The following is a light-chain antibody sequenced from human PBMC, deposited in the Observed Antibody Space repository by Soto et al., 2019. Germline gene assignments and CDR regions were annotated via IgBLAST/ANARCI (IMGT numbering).Light chain of an antibody. CDR1: SSDVGGYNY. J-gene: IGLJ1*01. Sequence: QSALTQPASVSGSPGQSITISCTGTSSDVGGYNYVSWYQHHPGKAPKHMIYDVSNRPSGVSNRFSGSKSGNTASLTISWLQPEYEADYYCCSYTTSNTRQIVFGTGTKVTVL. CDR2: DVS. V-gene: IGLV2-14*03. CDR3: CSYTTSNTRQIV.